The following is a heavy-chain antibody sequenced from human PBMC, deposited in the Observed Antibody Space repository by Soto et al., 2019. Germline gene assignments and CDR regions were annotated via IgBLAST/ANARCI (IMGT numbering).Heavy chain of an antibody. CDR3: ARGWLLSNYHFDY. CDR2: INHSGST. J-gene: IGHJ4*02. Sequence: QVQLQQWGAGLLKPSETLSLTCAVYGGSFSGYYWSWIRQPPGKGLEWIGEINHSGSTNYNPSLKSRVTISVDTSKNQFSLKLSSVTAADTAVYYCARGWLLSNYHFDYWGQGTLVTVSS. V-gene: IGHV4-34*01. D-gene: IGHD4-4*01. CDR1: GGSFSGYY.